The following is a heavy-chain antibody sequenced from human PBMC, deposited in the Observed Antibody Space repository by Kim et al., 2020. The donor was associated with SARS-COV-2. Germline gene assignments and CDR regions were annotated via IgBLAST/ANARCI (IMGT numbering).Heavy chain of an antibody. CDR2: IIPIFGTA. J-gene: IGHJ6*02. Sequence: SVKVSCKASGGTFSSYAISWVRQAPGQGLEWMGGIIPIFGTANYAQKFQGRVTITADESTSTAYMELSSLRSEDTAVYYCARVGLRYFSAVYYYYGMDVWGQGTTVTVSS. CDR3: ARVGLRYFSAVYYYYGMDV. CDR1: GGTFSSYA. V-gene: IGHV1-69*13. D-gene: IGHD3-9*01.